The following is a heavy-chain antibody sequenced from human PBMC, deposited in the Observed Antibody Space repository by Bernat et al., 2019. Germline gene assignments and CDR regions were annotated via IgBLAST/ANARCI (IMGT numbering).Heavy chain of an antibody. V-gene: IGHV5-51*01. CDR3: ASPSIPVRYGMDV. D-gene: IGHD6-6*01. CDR2: IYPGDSDT. Sequence: EVQLVQSGAEVKKPGESLKISCKGSGYSFTSYWIGWVRQMPGKGLEWMGIIYPGDSDTRDSPSFQGQVTISTDKSISTAYLQWSSLKASDTAMYYCASPSIPVRYGMDVWGQGTTVTVSS. CDR1: GYSFTSYW. J-gene: IGHJ6*02.